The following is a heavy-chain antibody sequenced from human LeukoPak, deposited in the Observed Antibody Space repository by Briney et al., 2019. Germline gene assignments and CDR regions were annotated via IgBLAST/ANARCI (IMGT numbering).Heavy chain of an antibody. Sequence: PSETLSLTCAVYGGSFSGYYWSWIRQPPGKGLEWIGEINHSGSTNYNPSLKSRVTISVDTSKNQFSLKLSSVTAADTAVYYCATPDVKSEVVGPSFDYWGQGTLVTVSS. D-gene: IGHD2-15*01. CDR2: INHSGST. CDR1: GGSFSGYY. V-gene: IGHV4-34*01. CDR3: ATPDVKSEVVGPSFDY. J-gene: IGHJ4*02.